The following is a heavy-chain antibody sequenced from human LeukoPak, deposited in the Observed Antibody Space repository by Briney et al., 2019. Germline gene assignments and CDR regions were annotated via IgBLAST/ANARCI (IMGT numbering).Heavy chain of an antibody. CDR3: TTGRLQQTDY. CDR2: IKTKTDGGTT. D-gene: IGHD4-11*01. V-gene: IGHV3-15*01. J-gene: IGHJ4*02. Sequence: PGGSLRLSCAASGFTFSNYAMSWVRQAPGKGLEWVGRIKTKTDGGTTDYAAPVKGRFTISRDDSKNTLYLQMNSLKTEDTAVYYCTTGRLQQTDYWGQGTLVTVSS. CDR1: GFTFSNYA.